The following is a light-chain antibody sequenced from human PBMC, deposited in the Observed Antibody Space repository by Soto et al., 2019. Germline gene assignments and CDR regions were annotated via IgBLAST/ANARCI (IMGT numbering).Light chain of an antibody. CDR2: ENH. CDR1: SSNIGNNY. CDR3: GTWDSSLSSWV. J-gene: IGLJ7*01. V-gene: IGLV1-51*02. Sequence: QSALPQPPSVSAAPGQKVTISCSGSSSNIGNNYVSWYQQLPGTAPKLLIYENHKRPSGIPDRFSGSKSGTSATLGITGLQTGDEADYYCGTWDSSLSSWVFGGGTQLTVL.